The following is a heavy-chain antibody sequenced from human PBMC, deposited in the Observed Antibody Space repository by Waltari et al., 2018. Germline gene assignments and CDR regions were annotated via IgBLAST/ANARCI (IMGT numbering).Heavy chain of an antibody. V-gene: IGHV4-34*01. CDR3: ARRVVTPDWFDP. J-gene: IGHJ5*02. Sequence: QVQLQQWGAGLLKPSETLSLTCAVYGGSFSGYYWSWIRQPPGKGLEWIGEINHSGSTNYNPSIKSRVTIAVDTSKNQFSLKLSSVTAADTAVYYCARRVVTPDWFDPWGQGTLVTVSS. CDR1: GGSFSGYY. D-gene: IGHD2-21*02. CDR2: INHSGST.